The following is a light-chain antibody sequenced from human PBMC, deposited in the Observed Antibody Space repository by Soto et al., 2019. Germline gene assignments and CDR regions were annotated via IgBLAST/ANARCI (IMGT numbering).Light chain of an antibody. CDR1: SSNIESNF. V-gene: IGLV1-47*01. CDR2: RNN. Sequence: QSVLTQPPSASGTPGQRVTISCSGSSSNIESNFVYWYQQLPGTTPRLLNSRNNQRPSGVPDRFSGSKSGTSASLAISALRSEYEADYYCTVWDDSLRGRLFGGGTKVTVL. CDR3: TVWDDSLRGRL. J-gene: IGLJ2*01.